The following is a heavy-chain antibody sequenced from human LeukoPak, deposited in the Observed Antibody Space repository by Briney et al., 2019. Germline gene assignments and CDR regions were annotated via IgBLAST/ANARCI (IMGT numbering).Heavy chain of an antibody. Sequence: PSETLSPTCAVYGGSFSGYYWSWIRQPPGKGLEWIGEINHSGSTNYNPSLKSRVTISVDTSKNQFSLKLSSVTAADTAVYYCARDRVRGNSNPFFDYWGQGTLVTVSS. J-gene: IGHJ4*02. CDR2: INHSGST. CDR3: ARDRVRGNSNPFFDY. D-gene: IGHD4-11*01. CDR1: GGSFSGYY. V-gene: IGHV4-34*01.